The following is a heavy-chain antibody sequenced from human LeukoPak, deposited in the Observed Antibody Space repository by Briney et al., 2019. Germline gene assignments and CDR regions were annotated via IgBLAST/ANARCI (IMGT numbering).Heavy chain of an antibody. CDR3: ARDLDGGAMDY. Sequence: ASVKVSCKASGGTFSSYAISWVRQAPGQGLEWMGGIIPIFGTANYAQKFQGRVTITADESTSTAYMELSSLRSGDTAVYYCARDLDGGAMDYWGQGTPVTVSS. CDR2: IIPIFGTA. V-gene: IGHV1-69*13. CDR1: GGTFSSYA. J-gene: IGHJ4*02. D-gene: IGHD3-16*01.